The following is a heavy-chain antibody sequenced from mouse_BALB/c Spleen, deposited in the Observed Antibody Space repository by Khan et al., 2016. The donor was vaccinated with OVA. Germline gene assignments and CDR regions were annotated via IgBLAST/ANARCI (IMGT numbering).Heavy chain of an antibody. CDR1: GFSLSSYG. CDR2: IWAGGST. CDR3: ARFYDPDDAMDY. D-gene: IGHD2-3*01. Sequence: QVQLKASGPGLVAPSQSLSITCTVSGFSLSSYGVNWVRQPPGKGLEWLGVIWAGGSTNYNSALMSRLRISQDTSKSKVVLKMNSLQTDDTAMDDCARFYDPDDAMDYWGQGTSVTGAS. J-gene: IGHJ4*01. V-gene: IGHV2-9*02.